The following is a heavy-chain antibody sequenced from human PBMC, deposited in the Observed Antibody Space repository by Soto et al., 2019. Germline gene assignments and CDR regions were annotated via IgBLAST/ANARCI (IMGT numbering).Heavy chain of an antibody. D-gene: IGHD2-2*01. V-gene: IGHV1-69*02. J-gene: IGHJ6*03. CDR2: IIPILGIA. CDR1: GGTFSSYT. Sequence: SVKVSCKASGGTFSSYTISWVRQAPGQGLEWMGRIIPILGIANYAQKFQGRVTITADKSTSTAYMELSSLRSEDTAVYYCASSSLKFCSSTSCDTDKYYYYYMDVGGKGTTVTVSS. CDR3: ASSSLKFCSSTSCDTDKYYYYYMDV.